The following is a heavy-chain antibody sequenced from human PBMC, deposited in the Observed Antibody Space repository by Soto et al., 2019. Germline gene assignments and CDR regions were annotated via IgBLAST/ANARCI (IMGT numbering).Heavy chain of an antibody. CDR1: GGSFSGYY. D-gene: IGHD2-15*01. CDR2: INHSGST. CDR3: ARGVKKVVVAARFLVPSYYMDV. J-gene: IGHJ6*03. V-gene: IGHV4-34*01. Sequence: SETLSLTCAVYGGSFSGYYWSWIRQPPGKGLEWIGEINHSGSTNYNPSLKSRVTISVDTSKNQFSLKLSSVTAADTAVYYCARGVKKVVVAARFLVPSYYMDVWGKGTTVTVSS.